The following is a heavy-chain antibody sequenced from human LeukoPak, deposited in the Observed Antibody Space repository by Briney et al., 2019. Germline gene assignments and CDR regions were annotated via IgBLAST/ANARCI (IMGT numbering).Heavy chain of an antibody. J-gene: IGHJ1*01. CDR1: GYSFTNNW. D-gene: IGHD2-2*01. CDR3: ARTGYCSSTSCYWNFQH. Sequence: GESLKISCKGSGYSFTNNWIGWVRQMPGKGLEWMVIIYPGDSDTRYSPSFQGQVTISADKSISTAYLQWSSLKASDTAMYYCARTGYCSSTSCYWNFQHWGQGTLVTVSS. V-gene: IGHV5-51*01. CDR2: IYPGDSDT.